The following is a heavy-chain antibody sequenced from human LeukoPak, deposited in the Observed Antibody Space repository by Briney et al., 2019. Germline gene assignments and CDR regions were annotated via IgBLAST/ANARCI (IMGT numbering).Heavy chain of an antibody. J-gene: IGHJ5*02. CDR3: AANSRDWFDP. D-gene: IGHD6-13*01. CDR1: GYSISSGYY. Sequence: PSETLSLTCTVAGYSISSGYYWGWIRQAPGKGLEWIGSIYHSGSTYYNPSLKSRVTISVDTSKNQFSLKVSSVTAADTAVYYCAANSRDWFDPWGQGTLVTVSS. V-gene: IGHV4-38-2*02. CDR2: IYHSGST.